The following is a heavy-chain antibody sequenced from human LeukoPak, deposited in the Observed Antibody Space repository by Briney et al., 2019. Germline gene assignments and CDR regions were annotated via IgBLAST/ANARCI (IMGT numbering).Heavy chain of an antibody. CDR2: INQSGST. J-gene: IGHJ4*02. CDR1: GGSFSGYY. V-gene: IGHV4-34*01. CDR3: AASEGYCSGGSCYYDDY. D-gene: IGHD2-15*01. Sequence: PSETLSLTCAVYGGSFSGYYWSWIRQPPGKGLEWIGEINQSGSTNYNPPLKSRVTISVDTSKNQFSLKLSSVTAADTAVYYCAASEGYCSGGSCYYDDYWGQGTLVTVSS.